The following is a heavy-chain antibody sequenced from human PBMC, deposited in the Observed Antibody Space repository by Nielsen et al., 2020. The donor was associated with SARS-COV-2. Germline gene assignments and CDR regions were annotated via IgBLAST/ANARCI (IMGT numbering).Heavy chain of an antibody. CDR2: IYTSGST. D-gene: IGHD6-19*01. CDR1: GGSISSGSYY. Sequence: SCTVSGGSISSGSYYWSWIRQPAGKGLEWIGRIYTSGSTNYNPSLKSRVTISVDTSKNQFSLKLSSVTAADTAVYYCARGRSSGWYYYYYGMDVWGQGTTVTVSS. CDR3: ARGRSSGWYYYYYGMDV. V-gene: IGHV4-61*02. J-gene: IGHJ6*02.